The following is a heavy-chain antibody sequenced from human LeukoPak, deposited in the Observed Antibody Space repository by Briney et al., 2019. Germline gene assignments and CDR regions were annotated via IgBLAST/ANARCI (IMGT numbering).Heavy chain of an antibody. J-gene: IGHJ4*02. CDR3: AKDIAAAGTGY. V-gene: IGHV3-7*01. Sequence: PGGSLRLSCAASGFIFSNYWMTWVRQAPGKGLEWVANIKEDGSEKYYVDSVKGRFTISRDNAKNSLYLQMNSLRAEDTAVYYCAKDIAAAGTGYWGQGTLVTVSS. D-gene: IGHD6-13*01. CDR1: GFIFSNYW. CDR2: IKEDGSEK.